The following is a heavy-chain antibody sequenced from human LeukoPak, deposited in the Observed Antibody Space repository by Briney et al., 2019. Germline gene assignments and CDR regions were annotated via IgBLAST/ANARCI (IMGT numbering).Heavy chain of an antibody. CDR2: IYYTGST. Sequence: SETLSLTCTVSGGSISSYHWSWIRQPLGKGLEWIGFIYYTGSTNHNPSLKSRVTISVDTSKNQFSLKLSSVTAADTAVYYCARVREVYCTNGVCYIGQFDYWGQGTLVTVSS. D-gene: IGHD2-8*01. CDR1: GGSISSYH. J-gene: IGHJ4*02. CDR3: ARVREVYCTNGVCYIGQFDY. V-gene: IGHV4-59*01.